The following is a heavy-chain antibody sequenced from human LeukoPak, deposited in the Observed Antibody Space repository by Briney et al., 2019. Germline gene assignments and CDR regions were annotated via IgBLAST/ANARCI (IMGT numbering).Heavy chain of an antibody. V-gene: IGHV4-39*07. Sequence: SETLSLTCTVSGGSISSSSYYWGWIRQPPGKGLEWIGSIYYSGSTYYNPSLKSRVTISVDTSRNQFSLKLNSVTAADTAVYYCARRYSSSPYYYYYMDVWGKGTTVTISS. CDR1: GGSISSSSYY. CDR2: IYYSGST. J-gene: IGHJ6*03. D-gene: IGHD6-13*01. CDR3: ARRYSSSPYYYYYMDV.